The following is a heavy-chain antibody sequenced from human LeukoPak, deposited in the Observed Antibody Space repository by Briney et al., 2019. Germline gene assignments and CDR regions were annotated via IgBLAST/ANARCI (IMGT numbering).Heavy chain of an antibody. D-gene: IGHD1-1*01. CDR2: IRSNGENT. Sequence: GGSLRLSCAASGFTFSSIAMTWVCHAPGKGLERVSTIRSNGENTYNADSVKGRFTISRDNSKKTLYLQLNSLRVEDTAIYYCAKGQELDDGVFDSWGQGTLVTVSS. J-gene: IGHJ4*02. CDR3: AKGQELDDGVFDS. V-gene: IGHV3-23*01. CDR1: GFTFSSIA.